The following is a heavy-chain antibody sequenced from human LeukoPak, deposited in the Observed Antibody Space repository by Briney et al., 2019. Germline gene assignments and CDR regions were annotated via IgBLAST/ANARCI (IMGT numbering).Heavy chain of an antibody. CDR3: AGGSGSYHVDY. D-gene: IGHD3-10*01. CDR2: IVVGSGNT. J-gene: IGHJ4*02. CDR1: GFTFTSSA. Sequence: SVKVPCKASGFTFTSSAVQWVRQARGKRLEWIGWIVVGSGNTNYAQKFQERVAITRDMSTSTAYMELSSLRSEDTAVYYCAGGSGSYHVDYWGQGTLVTVSS. V-gene: IGHV1-58*01.